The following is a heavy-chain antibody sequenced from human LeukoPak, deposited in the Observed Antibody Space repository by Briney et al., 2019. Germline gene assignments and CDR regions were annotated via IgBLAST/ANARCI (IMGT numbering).Heavy chain of an antibody. V-gene: IGHV3-21*01. Sequence: GGSLRLSCAASGFTFSSYSMNWVRQAPGKGLEWVSSISSSSYIYYADSVKGRFAISRDNAKNSLYLQMNGLRAEDTAVYYCARSEYSSSADYWGQGTLVTVSS. CDR2: ISSSSYI. CDR3: ARSEYSSSADY. J-gene: IGHJ4*02. D-gene: IGHD6-6*01. CDR1: GFTFSSYS.